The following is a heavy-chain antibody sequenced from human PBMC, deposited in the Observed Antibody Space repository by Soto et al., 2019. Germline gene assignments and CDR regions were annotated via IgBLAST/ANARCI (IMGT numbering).Heavy chain of an antibody. CDR2: IYYNVST. CDR3: ARERTSGSWSKLDY. CDR1: GLTISSASYY. J-gene: IGHJ4*02. V-gene: IGHV4-31*02. D-gene: IGHD6-13*01. Sequence: QVLLQESGPRLMKPSETLTLTCTVSGLTISSASYYWSWIRQHPWKGLEWVGNIYYNVSTYYSPALESRVTGWFDTAKNQCSLRLTAGTAADTAVEYRARERTSGSWSKLDYGGQGTLV.